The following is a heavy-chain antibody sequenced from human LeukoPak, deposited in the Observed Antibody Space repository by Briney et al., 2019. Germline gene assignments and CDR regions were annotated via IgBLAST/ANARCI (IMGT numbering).Heavy chain of an antibody. D-gene: IGHD3-22*01. J-gene: IGHJ4*02. CDR1: GITLSNYG. CDR2: ISDSGGST. Sequence: GGSLRLSCAVSGITLSNYGMTWVRQAPGKGLEWVAGISDSGGSTNYADSVKGRFTISRDNPKNTLYLQMNSLRAEDTAVYFCAKRGVVIRVILVGFHKEAYYFDSWGQGALVTISS. CDR3: AKRGVVIRVILVGFHKEAYYFDS. V-gene: IGHV3-23*01.